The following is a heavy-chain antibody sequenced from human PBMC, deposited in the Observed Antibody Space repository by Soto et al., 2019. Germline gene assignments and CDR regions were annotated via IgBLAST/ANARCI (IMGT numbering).Heavy chain of an antibody. V-gene: IGHV4-59*08. CDR3: AGLMGNDGYFDF. CDR1: GDSISVYY. D-gene: IGHD7-27*01. CDR2: IYYGGST. Sequence: SETLSLTCTVSGDSISVYYWSWFRQPPGEGLEWIGYIYYGGSTNYNPSLESRVTMSVDRSKNQFSLRLTSVTAADTAVYYCAGLMGNDGYFDFWGQGAMVTVSS. J-gene: IGHJ4*02.